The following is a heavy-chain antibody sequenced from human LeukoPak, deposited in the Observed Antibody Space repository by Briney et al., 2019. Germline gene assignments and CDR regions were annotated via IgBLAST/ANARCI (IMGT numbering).Heavy chain of an antibody. D-gene: IGHD3-22*01. Sequence: GGSLRLSCAASGFTFSSYWMSWVRQAPGKGLEWVANIKQDGSEKYYVDSVKGRFTISRDNAKNSLYLQMNSLRAEDTAVYYCASPPHYYDSSGHIAAYWGQGILVTVSS. J-gene: IGHJ4*02. CDR3: ASPPHYYDSSGHIAAY. CDR2: IKQDGSEK. CDR1: GFTFSSYW. V-gene: IGHV3-7*01.